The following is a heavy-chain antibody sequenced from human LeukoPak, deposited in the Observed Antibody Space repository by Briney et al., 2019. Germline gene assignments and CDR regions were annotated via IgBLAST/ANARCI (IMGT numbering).Heavy chain of an antibody. CDR1: GYSFTSYD. V-gene: IGHV1-8*01. Sequence: GASVKVSCKASGYSFTSYDINWVRQATGQGLEWTGWMNPNSGNTDYAQKSQGKVTMTSTTYINTTYMALSSLRSEDTAVYYCARGEKYGDFDYWGQGTLVTVSS. CDR2: MNPNSGNT. J-gene: IGHJ4*02. D-gene: IGHD2-2*01. CDR3: ARGEKYGDFDY.